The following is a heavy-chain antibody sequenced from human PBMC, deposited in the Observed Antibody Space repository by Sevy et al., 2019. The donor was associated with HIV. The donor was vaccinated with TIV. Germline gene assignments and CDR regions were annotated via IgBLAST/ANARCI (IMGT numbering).Heavy chain of an antibody. J-gene: IGHJ4*02. D-gene: IGHD2-15*01. V-gene: IGHV3-30*04. CDR1: GFTFRRYA. CDR3: TRDGGGDYFDY. Sequence: GGSLRLSCAASGFTFRRYAMHWVRQAPGQGLESVAVISYDGGKTYHADSVKGRFTISRDNSENTLYLQMNSLRAEDTAVYYCTRDGGGDYFDYWGLGTLVTASS. CDR2: ISYDGGKT.